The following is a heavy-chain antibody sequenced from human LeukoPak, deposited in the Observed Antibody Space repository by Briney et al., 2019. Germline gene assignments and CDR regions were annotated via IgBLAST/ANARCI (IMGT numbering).Heavy chain of an antibody. CDR2: IYYSGST. V-gene: IGHV4-30-4*08. J-gene: IGHJ5*02. Sequence: SETLSLTCTVSGGSISSGGYYWSWIRQHPGTGLEWIGYIYYSGSTYYNPSLKSRVTISVDTSKNQFSLKLSSVTAADTAVYYCARVKYCGGDCYSGGNWFDPWGQGTLVTVSS. CDR1: GGSISSGGYY. D-gene: IGHD2-21*02. CDR3: ARVKYCGGDCYSGGNWFDP.